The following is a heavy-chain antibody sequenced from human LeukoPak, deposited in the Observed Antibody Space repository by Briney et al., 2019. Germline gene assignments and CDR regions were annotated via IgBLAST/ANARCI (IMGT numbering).Heavy chain of an antibody. Sequence: GGSLRLSCAASGFIFSSYAMSWVRQPPGKGLEWVSSISESGGGTYYADSVKGRFTISRDNSKNTLYLQMSSLRAEDTAVYYCAKEAIRISMGSQHWGQGTLVTVSS. D-gene: IGHD3-3*02. CDR1: GFIFSSYA. CDR3: AKEAIRISMGSQH. J-gene: IGHJ1*01. CDR2: ISESGGGT. V-gene: IGHV3-23*01.